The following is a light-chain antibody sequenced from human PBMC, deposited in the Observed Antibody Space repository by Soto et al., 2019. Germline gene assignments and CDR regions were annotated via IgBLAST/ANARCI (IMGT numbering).Light chain of an antibody. CDR3: KQADSFPIT. V-gene: IGKV1-12*01. Sequence: DIQMTQSPSSVSASIGDRVTITCRASQGISSYLAWYQQKPGKAPKLLIYAAYSLQSGVQSRFSGSGSGTDFTLTIRGLQPEDFATYYCKQADSFPITFGQGTRLEIK. J-gene: IGKJ5*01. CDR2: AAY. CDR1: QGISSY.